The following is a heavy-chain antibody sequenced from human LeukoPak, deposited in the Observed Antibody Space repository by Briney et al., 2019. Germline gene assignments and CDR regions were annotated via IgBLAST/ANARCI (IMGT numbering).Heavy chain of an antibody. CDR3: ARDGGGFDY. Sequence: GRPLRLSCAASGFTFSSYGMHWVRQAPGKGLEWVAVIWYDGSNKYYADSVKGRFTISRDNSKNMLYLQMNSLRAEDTAVYYCARDGGGFDYWGQGTLVTVSS. V-gene: IGHV3-33*01. J-gene: IGHJ4*02. CDR2: IWYDGSNK. CDR1: GFTFSSYG. D-gene: IGHD3-10*01.